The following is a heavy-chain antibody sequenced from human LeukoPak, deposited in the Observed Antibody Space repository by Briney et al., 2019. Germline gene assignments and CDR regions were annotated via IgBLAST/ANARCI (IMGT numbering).Heavy chain of an antibody. D-gene: IGHD3/OR15-3a*01. Sequence: SETLSLTCIVSGGYISSSSYYWVWIRQPPGKGLEWIGSITDDGSTSYNPSLKSRVTISVDTSKNQFSLKLSSVTAADTAVYYCAMYRGLTMFDYWGQGTLVTVSS. V-gene: IGHV4-39*01. CDR3: AMYRGLTMFDY. J-gene: IGHJ4*02. CDR2: ITDDGST. CDR1: GGYISSSSYY.